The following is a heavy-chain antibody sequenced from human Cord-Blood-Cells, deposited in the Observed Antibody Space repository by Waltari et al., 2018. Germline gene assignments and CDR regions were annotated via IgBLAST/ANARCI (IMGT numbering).Heavy chain of an antibody. D-gene: IGHD7-27*01. Sequence: CTVSGGSISSSSYYWGWIRQPPGKGLEWIGSIYYSGSTYYNPSLKSRVTISVDTSKNQFSLKLSSVTAADTAVYYCARQVLGISGIGVAFDIWGQGTMVTVSS. V-gene: IGHV4-39*01. CDR2: IYYSGST. CDR3: ARQVLGISGIGVAFDI. J-gene: IGHJ3*02. CDR1: GGSISSSSYY.